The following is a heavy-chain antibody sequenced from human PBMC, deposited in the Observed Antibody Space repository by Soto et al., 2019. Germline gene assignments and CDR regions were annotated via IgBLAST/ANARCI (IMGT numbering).Heavy chain of an antibody. V-gene: IGHV1-69*02. J-gene: IGHJ6*03. CDR3: ARRYGSGSYSYDYYMDV. Sequence: QVQLVQSGAEVKKPGSSVKVSCKASGGTFSSYTISWVLQAPGQGPEWVGRIIPILGIANYAQKVQGRVTITADNSTSTAYMELSSLRSEDTAVYYCARRYGSGSYSYDYYMDVWGKGTTVTVSS. CDR2: IIPILGIA. CDR1: GGTFSSYT. D-gene: IGHD3-10*01.